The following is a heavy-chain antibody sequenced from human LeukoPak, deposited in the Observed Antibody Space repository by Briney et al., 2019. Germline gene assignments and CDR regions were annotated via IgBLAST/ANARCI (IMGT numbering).Heavy chain of an antibody. CDR3: ARVVGATAHFDY. CDR2: IYYSGNT. Sequence: PSETLSLTCTVSGGSISSGGYYWSWIRQHPGKGLEWIGYIYYSGNTYYNPSLKSRVTISVDTSKNQFSLKLSSVTAADTAVYYCARVVGATAHFDYWGQGTLVTVSS. J-gene: IGHJ4*02. V-gene: IGHV4-31*03. CDR1: GGSISSGGYY. D-gene: IGHD1-26*01.